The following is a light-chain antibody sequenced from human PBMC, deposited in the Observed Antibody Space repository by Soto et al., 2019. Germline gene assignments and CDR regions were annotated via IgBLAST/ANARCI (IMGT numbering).Light chain of an antibody. CDR3: QQYNNWPPVT. Sequence: EIVMTQSPATLSVSPGERATLSCRASQSVSGNLAWYQQKPGQAPRLLIYGASTRATGIPARFSGSGSGTEFTLTISSLQSEDFAVYFCQQYNNWPPVTFGPGTKVDIK. CDR1: QSVSGN. J-gene: IGKJ3*01. V-gene: IGKV3-15*01. CDR2: GAS.